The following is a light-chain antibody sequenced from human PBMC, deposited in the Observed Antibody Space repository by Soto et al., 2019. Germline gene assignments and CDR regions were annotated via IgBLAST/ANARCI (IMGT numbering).Light chain of an antibody. V-gene: IGKV3-20*01. CDR1: QSVGSSY. J-gene: IGKJ3*01. CDR2: ATS. CDR3: QQYQT. Sequence: EIVLTQSPGTLSLSPGERATLSCRASQSVGSSYLAWYQQKPGQAPRLLIYATSSRATGIPDRFSGSGSGTDFTLTISRLEPEDFAVYYCQQYQTFGPGTKVDL.